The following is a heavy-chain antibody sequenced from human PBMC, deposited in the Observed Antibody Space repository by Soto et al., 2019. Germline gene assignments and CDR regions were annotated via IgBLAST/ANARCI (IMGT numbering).Heavy chain of an antibody. CDR1: GGPIRSSSHY. V-gene: IGHV4-39*02. CDR3: AREGGYVDY. CDR2: IDESGDS. D-gene: IGHD1-1*01. J-gene: IGHJ4*02. Sequence: SETLSLTCTVSGGPIRSSSHYWDWIRQSPGTGLEWIGSIDESGDSYYNPSLKSRVTILVDTSKNQFSLKLMSVTGADSAIYYCAREGGYVDYWGQGTLVTVSS.